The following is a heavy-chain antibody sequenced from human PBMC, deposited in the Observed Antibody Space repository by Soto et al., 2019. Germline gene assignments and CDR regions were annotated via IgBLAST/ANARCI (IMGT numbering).Heavy chain of an antibody. D-gene: IGHD2-15*01. Sequence: ASVKVSCKVSGYTLTELSMHWVRQAPGKGLEWMGGFDPEDGETIYAQKFQGRVTMTEDTSTDTAYMELSSLRSEDTAVYYCATVDPHRFSGGSWYFDYWGQGTLVTVSS. CDR1: GYTLTELS. CDR3: ATVDPHRFSGGSWYFDY. J-gene: IGHJ4*02. CDR2: FDPEDGET. V-gene: IGHV1-24*01.